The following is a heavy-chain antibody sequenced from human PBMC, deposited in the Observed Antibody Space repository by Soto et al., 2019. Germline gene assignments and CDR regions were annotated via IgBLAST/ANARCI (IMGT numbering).Heavy chain of an antibody. CDR2: IASKTYGATR. Sequence: EVQLLESGGVLVQPGRSLRLSCTGFGFRFSDYAVTWVRQTPGKGLEWVGFIASKTYGATREYAASVKGRFIISRDDPKSIAYLQMNGLKIEDTAVYFCTRLPPEWFRTTPFDFWGQGTRVTVSS. CDR3: TRLPPEWFRTTPFDF. CDR1: GFRFSDYA. J-gene: IGHJ3*01. D-gene: IGHD2-8*01. V-gene: IGHV3-49*04.